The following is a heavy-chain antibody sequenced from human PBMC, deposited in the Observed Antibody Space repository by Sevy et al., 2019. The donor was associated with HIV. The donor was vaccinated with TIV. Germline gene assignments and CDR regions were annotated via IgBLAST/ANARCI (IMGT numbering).Heavy chain of an antibody. CDR3: ARERQLVLDY. D-gene: IGHD6-13*01. V-gene: IGHV4-59*01. CDR2: IYYSGST. CDR1: GGSISNYY. Sequence: SETLSLTCTVSGGSISNYYWSWIRQPPGKGLEWIGYIYYSGSTNYNPSLKSRVTISADTSKNQFSLKLSSVTAADTAVYYCARERQLVLDYWGQGTLVTVSS. J-gene: IGHJ4*02.